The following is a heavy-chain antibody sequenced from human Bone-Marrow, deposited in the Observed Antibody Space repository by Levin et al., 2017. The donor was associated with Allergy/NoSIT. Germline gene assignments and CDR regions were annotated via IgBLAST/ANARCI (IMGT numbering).Heavy chain of an antibody. CDR3: ARVGDRYDAFDV. Sequence: SQTLSLTCAVSGASISSGGHYWTWIRQHPGKGLEWIGHIYHTGTTSLNPSLESRVAVSVDTPENQISLKLSSVTAADTAVYYCARVGDRYDAFDVWGQGTAVSVSS. CDR2: IYHTGTT. CDR1: GASISSGGHY. D-gene: IGHD3-16*01. V-gene: IGHV4-31*11. J-gene: IGHJ3*01.